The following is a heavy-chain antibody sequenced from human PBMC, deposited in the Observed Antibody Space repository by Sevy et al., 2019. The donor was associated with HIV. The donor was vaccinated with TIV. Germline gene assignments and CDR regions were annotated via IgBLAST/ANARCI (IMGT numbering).Heavy chain of an antibody. CDR3: AWVCYDILNGYYGGVSGWFDP. J-gene: IGHJ5*02. D-gene: IGHD3-9*01. V-gene: IGHV4-39*01. Sequence: SDTLSLTCTVSGGSISSSSYYWGWIRQPPGKWLEWIGSIYYSGSTYYNPSLKSRVTISVDTSKNQFSLKLSSVTAAGTAVYSGAWVCYDILNGYYGGVSGWFDPWGQGTLVTVSS. CDR1: GGSISSSSYY. CDR2: IYYSGST.